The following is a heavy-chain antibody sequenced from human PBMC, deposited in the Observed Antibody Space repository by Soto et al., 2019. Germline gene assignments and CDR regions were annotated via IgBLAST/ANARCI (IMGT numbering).Heavy chain of an antibody. CDR2: INSDGSVI. CDR3: TTITT. J-gene: IGHJ4*02. V-gene: IGHV3-74*01. CDR1: GFTFSSYW. Sequence: GSLRLSCAASGFTFSSYWMHWVRQAPGKGLVWVSRINSDGSVISYVDSVKGRFTISRDNAKNMLYLQMNSLRVDDTAVYYCTTITTWGQGTLVTVSS. D-gene: IGHD4-4*01.